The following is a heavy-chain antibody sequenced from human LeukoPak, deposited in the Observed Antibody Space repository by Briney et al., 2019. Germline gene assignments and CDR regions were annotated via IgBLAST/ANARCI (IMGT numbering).Heavy chain of an antibody. CDR2: INWNGGRT. Sequence: PGGSLRLSCAASGFTFDDYGMSWVRQAPGKGLEWVSGINWNGGRTGYVDSVKGRFTISRDNAKNSLYLQMNGLRAEDTALYYCARDQGGTSSWYEGEGYWGQGTLVTVSS. CDR3: ARDQGGTSSWYEGEGY. V-gene: IGHV3-20*04. J-gene: IGHJ4*02. D-gene: IGHD6-13*01. CDR1: GFTFDDYG.